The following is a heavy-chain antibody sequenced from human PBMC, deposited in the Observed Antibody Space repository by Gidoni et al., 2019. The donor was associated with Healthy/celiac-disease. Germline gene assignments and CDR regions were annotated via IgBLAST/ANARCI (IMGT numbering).Heavy chain of an antibody. CDR1: GGSFSGYY. J-gene: IGHJ4*02. CDR2: INHSGST. D-gene: IGHD6-19*01. V-gene: IGHV4-34*01. Sequence: QVQLQQWRAGLLTPSETLSLTCAVYGGSFSGYYWSWIRQPPGKGLEWIGEINHSGSTNYNPSLKSRVTISVDTSKNQFSLKLSSVTAADTAVYYCARSSAQNSADYWGQGTLVTVSS. CDR3: ARSSAQNSADY.